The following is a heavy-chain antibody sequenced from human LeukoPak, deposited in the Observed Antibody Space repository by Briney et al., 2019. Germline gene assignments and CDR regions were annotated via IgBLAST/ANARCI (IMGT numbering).Heavy chain of an antibody. CDR3: AKDMRDCSGGSCYSVLAAGDGYFDY. Sequence: PGGSLRLSCAASGFTFTSYAMNWIRQAPGKGLEWVSAVSCSGGNTYYADSVKGRFTISRDNSKNTLYLQMNSLRAEDTAVYYCAKDMRDCSGGSCYSVLAAGDGYFDYWGQGTLVTVSS. J-gene: IGHJ4*02. D-gene: IGHD2-15*01. V-gene: IGHV3-23*01. CDR1: GFTFTSYA. CDR2: VSCSGGNT.